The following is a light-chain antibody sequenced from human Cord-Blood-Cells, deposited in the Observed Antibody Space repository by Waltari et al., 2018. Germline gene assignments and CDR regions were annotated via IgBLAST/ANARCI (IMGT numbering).Light chain of an antibody. CDR1: SSNLGRNY. CDR2: RNN. CDR3: AAWDDSLSGWV. Sequence: QSVLTQPPSASGTPGQRVTISCSGSSSNLGRNYVYWYQQPPGTAPKLLIYRNNPRPSGVPDRFSGSKSGTSASLAISGLRSEDEADYYCAAWDDSLSGWVFGGGTKLTVL. V-gene: IGLV1-47*01. J-gene: IGLJ3*02.